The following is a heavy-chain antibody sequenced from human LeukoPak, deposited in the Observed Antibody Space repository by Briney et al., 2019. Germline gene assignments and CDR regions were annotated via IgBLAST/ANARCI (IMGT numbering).Heavy chain of an antibody. D-gene: IGHD4-23*01. CDR3: ARCRDGGGGEAADY. CDR1: GGSITSDNYY. V-gene: IGHV4-39*06. J-gene: IGHJ4*02. Sequence: SETLSLTCTVSGGSITSDNYYWGWMRQTPGKGLDWIGSIYDSASTNYNPSLKSRVTISLDTSKNQVTLRLTAVTAADTAVYSCARCRDGGGGEAADYWGQGTLVTVSS. CDR2: IYDSAST.